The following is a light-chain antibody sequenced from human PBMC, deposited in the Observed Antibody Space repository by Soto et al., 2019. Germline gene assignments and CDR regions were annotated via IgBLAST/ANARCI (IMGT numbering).Light chain of an antibody. CDR1: NSDVGGYNY. J-gene: IGLJ1*01. Sequence: QSVLTQPASVSGSPGQSITISCTGTNSDVGGYNYVSWYQQHPGKAPELMIYEVSHRPSGVSNRFSGSKSDNTASLTISGPQAEDQADSYSSSYTTIRTIYVFGTGTKVTV. V-gene: IGLV2-14*01. CDR2: EVS. CDR3: SSYTTIRTIYV.